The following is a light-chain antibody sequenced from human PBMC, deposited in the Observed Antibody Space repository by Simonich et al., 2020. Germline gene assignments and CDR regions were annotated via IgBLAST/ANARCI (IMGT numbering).Light chain of an antibody. J-gene: IGKJ4*01. CDR3: QQYYSTPPT. CDR1: QDISNY. V-gene: IGKV1-33*01. CDR2: DAS. Sequence: DIQMTQSPSSLSASVGDRVTITCQASQDISNYLNWYQQKPGKAPKLLIYDASNLETGVPSRFSGRGSGTDFTFTISSLQAEDVAVYYCQQYYSTPPTFGGGTKVEIK.